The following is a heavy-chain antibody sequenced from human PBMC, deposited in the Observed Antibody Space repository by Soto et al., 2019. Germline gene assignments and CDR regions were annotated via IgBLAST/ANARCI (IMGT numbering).Heavy chain of an antibody. CDR3: AREGQFAHSGNQLMDV. V-gene: IGHV1-18*04. J-gene: IGHJ6*02. D-gene: IGHD6-25*01. Sequence: ASVKVSCKASGYAFSDNGVSWVRQAPGQGLEWMGWISTYTGKTKYAQKFQDRVTLTTDTSTSTAYMDLRSLRPDDTAVYYCAREGQFAHSGNQLMDVWGQGTTVTVSS. CDR1: GYAFSDNG. CDR2: ISTYTGKT.